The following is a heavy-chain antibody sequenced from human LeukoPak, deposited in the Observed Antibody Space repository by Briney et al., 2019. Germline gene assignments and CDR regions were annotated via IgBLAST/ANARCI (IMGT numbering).Heavy chain of an antibody. J-gene: IGHJ4*02. CDR3: TTTGN. CDR2: IKSNIDGGTT. CDR1: GFTFSNTW. Sequence: GGSLRLSCAASGFTFSNTWMNWARQAQGKGLDWVGRIKSNIDGGTTDYAAAVKGRFTISRDDSKNTLYLQMNSLEPEDTAVYYCTTTGNWGQGTLVTVSS. V-gene: IGHV3-15*01.